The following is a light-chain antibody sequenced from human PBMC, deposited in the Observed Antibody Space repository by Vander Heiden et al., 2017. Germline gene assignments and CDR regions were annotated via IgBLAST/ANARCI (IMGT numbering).Light chain of an antibody. V-gene: IGLV2-11*01. CDR1: SSDVGYYNY. J-gene: IGLJ1*01. CDR3: CSYAGSYTYV. Sequence: QSALTQPLSVSGSPGQSVTLSCTGPSSDVGYYNYVSWYQQHQDRAPKLRIYEFIKRPSGVPDRFSGSKSGNTATLTISGLQAEDEADYYCCSYAGSYTYVFGPGTQVTVL. CDR2: EFI.